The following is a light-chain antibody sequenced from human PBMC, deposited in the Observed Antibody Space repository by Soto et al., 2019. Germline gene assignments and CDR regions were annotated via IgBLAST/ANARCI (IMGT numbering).Light chain of an antibody. CDR3: CSDAGGFTSV. V-gene: IGLV2-23*02. CDR2: EVS. CDR1: SSDVGTYNL. Sequence: QSALTQPASVSGSPGQSITISCTGTSSDVGTYNLVSWYQQHPGKAPKLMIYEVSKRPSGVSNRFSGSKSGNTASLTISGLQAEDEADYYYCSDAGGFTSVFGTGTKLTVL. J-gene: IGLJ1*01.